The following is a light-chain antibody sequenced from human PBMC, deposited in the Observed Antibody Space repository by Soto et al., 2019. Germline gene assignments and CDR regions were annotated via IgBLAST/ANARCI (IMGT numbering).Light chain of an antibody. V-gene: IGKV1-5*01. CDR1: KNINTW. Sequence: DIQMTQSPATLSASVGDRVTITCRASKNINTWVAWYQQKPGKAPKLLIYDASSLESGVPSRVSGSGSGTEFTLTISSLQPDDFATYYCQQDYNYPWTFGQGTKVDI. CDR3: QQDYNYPWT. J-gene: IGKJ1*01. CDR2: DAS.